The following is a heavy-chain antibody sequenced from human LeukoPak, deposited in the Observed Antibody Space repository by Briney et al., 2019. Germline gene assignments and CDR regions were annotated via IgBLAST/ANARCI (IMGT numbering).Heavy chain of an antibody. Sequence: SETLSLTCTVSGDSISTYYWSWIRQPPGKGLEWIGYVYYSGSTTYNPSLKSRVTISVDTSKNQFSLKLTSVTAADTAVYYCARASGSSYVVFFFDYWGQATLVTVSS. CDR2: VYYSGST. CDR1: GDSISTYY. V-gene: IGHV4-59*01. D-gene: IGHD3-10*01. CDR3: ARASGSSYVVFFFDY. J-gene: IGHJ4*02.